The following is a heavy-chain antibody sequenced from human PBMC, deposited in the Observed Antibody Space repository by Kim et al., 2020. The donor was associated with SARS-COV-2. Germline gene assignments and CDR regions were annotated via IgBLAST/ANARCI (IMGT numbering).Heavy chain of an antibody. Sequence: GGSLRLSCAASGFTFSSYSMNWVRQAPGKGLEWVPSISSSSSYIYYADSVKGRYTITRDNAKNSLYLQMNSLRAEDTAVYYCYGSGSYAFDIWGQGTMVTISS. D-gene: IGHD3-10*01. CDR2: ISSSSSYI. CDR3: YGSGSYAFDI. J-gene: IGHJ3*02. CDR1: GFTFSSYS. V-gene: IGHV3-21*01.